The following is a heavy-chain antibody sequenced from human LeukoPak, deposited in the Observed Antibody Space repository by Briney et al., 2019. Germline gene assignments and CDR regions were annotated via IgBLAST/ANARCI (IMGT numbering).Heavy chain of an antibody. D-gene: IGHD3-10*01. CDR1: GFTFSSYS. V-gene: IGHV3-7*01. Sequence: GGSLRLSCAASGFTFSSYSMNWVRQAPGKGLEWVANIKQDGSEKYYVDSVKGRFTISRDNAKNSLYLQMNSLRAEDTAVYYCARDQGLLWFGELSQAFDIWGQGTMVTVSS. J-gene: IGHJ3*02. CDR2: IKQDGSEK. CDR3: ARDQGLLWFGELSQAFDI.